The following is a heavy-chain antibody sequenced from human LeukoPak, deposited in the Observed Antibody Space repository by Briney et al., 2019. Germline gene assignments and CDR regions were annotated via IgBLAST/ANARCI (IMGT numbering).Heavy chain of an antibody. D-gene: IGHD6-13*01. CDR3: ARATSSSWGLYYYYYYMDV. J-gene: IGHJ6*03. CDR1: GGSISSGGYS. V-gene: IGHV4-30-4*07. Sequence: SETLSLTCAVSGGSISSGGYSWSWIRQPPGKGLEWIGYIYYSVNTYYSPSLKSRVTISVDTSKNQFSLKLSSVTAADTAVYYCARATSSSWGLYYYYYYMDVWSKGTTVTVSS. CDR2: IYYSVNT.